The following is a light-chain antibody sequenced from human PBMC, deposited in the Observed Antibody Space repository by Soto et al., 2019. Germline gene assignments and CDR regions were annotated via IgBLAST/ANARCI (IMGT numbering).Light chain of an antibody. CDR1: QSVSSSY. CDR3: QQYGSSPRVT. J-gene: IGKJ4*02. Sequence: EIVLTQSPGTLSLSPGERATLSCRASQSVSSSYLAWYQQKPGQAPRLLIYGASSRATGIPDRFSGSGSGTYFTLTISRLEPEDVAVYYCQQYGSSPRVTFGGGTKVEIK. CDR2: GAS. V-gene: IGKV3-20*01.